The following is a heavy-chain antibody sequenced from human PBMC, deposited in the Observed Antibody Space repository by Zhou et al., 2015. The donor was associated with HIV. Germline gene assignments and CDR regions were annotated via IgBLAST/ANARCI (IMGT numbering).Heavy chain of an antibody. CDR3: ARDRGGARPDWRYFDL. Sequence: QVQLVQSGAEVKKPGSSVKVSCKASGGTFGSYAINWVRQAPGRGLEWVGGIIPLFGTTTYAQMLPGRVVISADEYRSTVYMELSSLRSDDTAVYYCARDRGGARPDWRYFDLWGRGTLVSVSS. CDR2: IIPLFGTT. CDR1: GGTFGSYA. V-gene: IGHV1-69*01. D-gene: IGHD6-6*01. J-gene: IGHJ2*01.